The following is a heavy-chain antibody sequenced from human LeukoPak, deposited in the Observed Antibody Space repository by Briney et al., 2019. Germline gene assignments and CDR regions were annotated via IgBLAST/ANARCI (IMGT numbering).Heavy chain of an antibody. Sequence: GGSLRLSCAASGFTFSSYEMNWVRQAPGKGLEWVSYISSSGSTIYYADSVKGRSTISRDNAKNSLYLQMNSQRAEDTAVYYCAELGITMIGGVWGKGTTVTISS. CDR3: AELGITMIGGV. J-gene: IGHJ6*04. D-gene: IGHD3-10*02. CDR1: GFTFSSYE. V-gene: IGHV3-48*03. CDR2: ISSSGSTI.